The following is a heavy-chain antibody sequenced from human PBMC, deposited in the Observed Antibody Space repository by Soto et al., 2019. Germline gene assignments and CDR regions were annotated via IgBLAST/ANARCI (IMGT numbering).Heavy chain of an antibody. CDR2: IYSAGST. Sequence: EVQVVESGGGLVQPGGSLRLSCAASGFIVSSSYMSWVRQAPGKGLEWVAVIYSAGSTYYGDSVKGRFTIYRDSSKNTLYLQMDSLSAEDTAVYYGARSPTRTNYADCFDPWGQGTLVTVSS. CDR3: ARSPTRTNYADCFDP. CDR1: GFIVSSSY. J-gene: IGHJ5*02. D-gene: IGHD4-17*01. V-gene: IGHV3-66*01.